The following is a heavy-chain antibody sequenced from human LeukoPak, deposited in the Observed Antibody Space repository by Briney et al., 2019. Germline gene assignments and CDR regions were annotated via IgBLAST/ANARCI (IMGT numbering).Heavy chain of an antibody. CDR2: MNPNSGNT. CDR1: GYTFTSYD. J-gene: IGHJ4*02. Sequence: ASVKVSCKASGYTFTSYDINWVRQATGQGLQWMEWMNPNSGNTGYAQKFQGRVTMTRNTSISTAYMELSSLRSEDTAVYYCARINYDSSGYYVDYWGQGTLVTVSS. D-gene: IGHD3-22*01. V-gene: IGHV1-8*01. CDR3: ARINYDSSGYYVDY.